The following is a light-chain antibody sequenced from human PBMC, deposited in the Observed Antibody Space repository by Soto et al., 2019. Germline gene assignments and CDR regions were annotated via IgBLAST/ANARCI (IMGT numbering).Light chain of an antibody. CDR1: SSDVGAYNY. J-gene: IGLJ1*01. CDR2: EVS. V-gene: IGLV2-8*01. CDR3: SSYAGSSTV. Sequence: QSVLTQPPSASGSPGQSVTISCTGTSSDVGAYNYVSWYQQHPGKAPKLMIYEVSYRPSGVPDRFSGSKSGNTASLTVSGLQAEDEADYYRSSYAGSSTVFGTGTKGTVL.